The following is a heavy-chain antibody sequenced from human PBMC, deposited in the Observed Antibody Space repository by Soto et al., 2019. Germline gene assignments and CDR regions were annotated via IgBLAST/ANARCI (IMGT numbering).Heavy chain of an antibody. J-gene: IGHJ4*02. D-gene: IGHD3-10*01. CDR2: VHYSGST. CDR1: GGSFSNYY. Sequence: QVQLQESGPGLVKPSETLSLTCTVSGGSFSNYYWSWIRQSPGKGLEWIGYVHYSGSTNYNPSLKSRVTISLDTSNNQFFLRLTSVTAADTAVYYCARLWSGTDYWGQGTLVTVSS. V-gene: IGHV4-59*01. CDR3: ARLWSGTDY.